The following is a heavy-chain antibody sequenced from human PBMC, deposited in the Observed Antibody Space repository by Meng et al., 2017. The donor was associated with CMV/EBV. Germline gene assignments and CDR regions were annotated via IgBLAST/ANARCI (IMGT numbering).Heavy chain of an antibody. Sequence: VRLVWSGVGLVKPGGSLRLSCAASGITVSSNYMSWVRQAPGKGLEWVSVIYSGGSTYYADSVKGRFTISRDNSKNTLYLQMNSLRAEDTAVYYCARDHSGPLSHWGQGTLVTVSS. D-gene: IGHD1-1*01. CDR3: ARDHSGPLSH. V-gene: IGHV3-66*01. CDR2: IYSGGST. CDR1: GITVSSNY. J-gene: IGHJ4*02.